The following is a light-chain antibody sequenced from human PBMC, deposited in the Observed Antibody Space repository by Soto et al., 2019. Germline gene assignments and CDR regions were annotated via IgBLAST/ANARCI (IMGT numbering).Light chain of an antibody. CDR2: EGS. CDR1: SGDVGSYNL. V-gene: IGLV2-23*03. Sequence: QSVLTQPASVSGSPGQSITISCTGTSGDVGSYNLVSWYQQHPGKAPKLMIYEGSKRPSGVSNRFSGSKSGNTASLTISGLQAEDEADYYCCSYAGSSTFNVVFXGGTKVTVL. J-gene: IGLJ2*01. CDR3: CSYAGSSTFNVV.